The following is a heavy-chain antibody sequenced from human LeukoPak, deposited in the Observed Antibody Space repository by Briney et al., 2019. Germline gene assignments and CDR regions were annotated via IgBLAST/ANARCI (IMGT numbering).Heavy chain of an antibody. V-gene: IGHV3-48*03. CDR1: GFTFSSYE. CDR2: ISSSWSTI. CDR3: AELGITMIGGV. Sequence: GGSLRLSCAASGFTFSSYERNGVRQAPGKGLEGVSYISSSWSTIYYADSVKGRFTISRDNAKNSLYLQMNSLRAEDTAVYYCAELGITMIGGVWGKGTTVTISS. J-gene: IGHJ6*04. D-gene: IGHD3-10*02.